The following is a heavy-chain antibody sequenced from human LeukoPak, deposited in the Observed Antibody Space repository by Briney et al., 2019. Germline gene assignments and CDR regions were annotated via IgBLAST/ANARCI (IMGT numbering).Heavy chain of an antibody. V-gene: IGHV1-2*02. Sequence: GASVKVSCKASGYRFTDYYVHWVRQAPGQGLEWMGWFNPETGGTKYAQRFQGRVTMTTDTTISTAYMELTRLRSDDTAVYYCASALNSRSSSCWGQGTRVTVSS. D-gene: IGHD6-13*01. J-gene: IGHJ4*02. CDR1: GYRFTDYY. CDR2: FNPETGGT. CDR3: ASALNSRSSSC.